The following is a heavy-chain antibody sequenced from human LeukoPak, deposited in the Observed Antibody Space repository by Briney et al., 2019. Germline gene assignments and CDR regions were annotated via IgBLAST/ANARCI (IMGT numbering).Heavy chain of an antibody. J-gene: IGHJ4*02. CDR2: IKQDGSEK. CDR3: AKDRALSPNY. V-gene: IGHV3-7*01. Sequence: GGSLRLSCAASGFTFSSYWMSWVRQAPGKGLEWVANIKQDGSEKYYVDSVKGRFTISRDNSKNTLYLQMNSLRAEDTAVYYCAKDRALSPNYWGQGTLVTVSS. D-gene: IGHD3-16*02. CDR1: GFTFSSYW.